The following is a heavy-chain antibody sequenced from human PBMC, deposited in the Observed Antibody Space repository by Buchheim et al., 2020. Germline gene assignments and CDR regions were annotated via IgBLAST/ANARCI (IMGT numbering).Heavy chain of an antibody. CDR1: GGSISSSSYY. J-gene: IGHJ4*02. V-gene: IGHV4-39*01. D-gene: IGHD2-21*01. Sequence: QLQLQESGPGLVKPSETLSLTCTVSGGSISSSSYYWGWIRQPPGKGLEWIGRIYYSGSTYYNPSLKSPVTISVDPSKQQFSLKLSSVTAADTAVYYCARLVLVVGRTAFDYWGQGTL. CDR3: ARLVLVVGRTAFDY. CDR2: IYYSGST.